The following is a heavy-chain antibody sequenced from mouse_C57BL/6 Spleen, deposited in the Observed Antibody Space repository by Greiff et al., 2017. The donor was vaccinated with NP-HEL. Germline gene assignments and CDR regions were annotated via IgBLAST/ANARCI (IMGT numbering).Heavy chain of an antibody. CDR3: ARSELGGYAMDY. V-gene: IGHV1-18*01. D-gene: IGHD4-1*01. Sequence: VQLKQSGPELVKPGASVKIPCKASGYTFTDYNMDWVKQSHGKSLEWIGDINPNNGGTIYNQKFKGKATLTVDKSSSTAYMELRSLTSEDTAVYYCARSELGGYAMDYWGQGTSVTVSS. CDR2: INPNNGGT. CDR1: GYTFTDYN. J-gene: IGHJ4*01.